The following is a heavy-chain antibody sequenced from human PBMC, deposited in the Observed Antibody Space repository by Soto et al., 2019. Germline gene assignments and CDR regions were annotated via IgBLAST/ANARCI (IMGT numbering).Heavy chain of an antibody. CDR2: INHSGST. D-gene: IGHD2-8*02. CDR3: ARDKITGLFDY. J-gene: IGHJ4*02. CDR1: GGSFSGYY. V-gene: IGHV4-34*01. Sequence: PSDTLSRTCAVYGGSFSGYYWTWIRQPPGTGLEWIGEINHSGSTNYNPSLKSRVTISVDTSKNQFSLKLTSVTAADTAVYYCARDKITGLFDYWGQGTLVTVSS.